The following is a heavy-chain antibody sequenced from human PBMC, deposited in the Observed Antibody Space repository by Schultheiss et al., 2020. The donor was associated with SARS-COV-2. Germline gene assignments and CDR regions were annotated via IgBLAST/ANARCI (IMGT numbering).Heavy chain of an antibody. V-gene: IGHV2-70*11. D-gene: IGHD6-13*01. CDR1: GFSLSSNGEG. J-gene: IGHJ6*02. CDR3: ARIRREQQLRGYYYGMDV. CDR2: IDWDDDK. Sequence: SGPTLVKPTQTLTLTCTFSGFSLSSNGEGVGWIRQPPGKALDWLARIDWDDDKYYSTSLKTRLTISKDTSKNQVVLTMTNMDPVDTATYYCARIRREQQLRGYYYGMDVWGQGTTVTVSS.